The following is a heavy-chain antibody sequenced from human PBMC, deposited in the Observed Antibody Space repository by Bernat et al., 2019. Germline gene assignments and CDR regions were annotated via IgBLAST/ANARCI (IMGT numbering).Heavy chain of an antibody. CDR3: AKAPPHYDDYGSGQRDHYYYMDA. CDR2: INQDETEK. Sequence: QLVESGGGVVQPGGSLRLSCAASGFTFSSYGMNWVRQAPGKGLEWVANINQDETEKYYVGSVKGRFAISRDSAKNSLYLEMNSLRAEATAVYYCAKAPPHYDDYGSGQRDHYYYMDACGEGTTVTVSS. D-gene: IGHD3-3*01. J-gene: IGHJ6*03. V-gene: IGHV3-7*03. CDR1: GFTFSSYG.